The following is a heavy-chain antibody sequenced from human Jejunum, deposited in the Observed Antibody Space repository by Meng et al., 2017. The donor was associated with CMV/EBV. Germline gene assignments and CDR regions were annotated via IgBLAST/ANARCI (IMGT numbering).Heavy chain of an antibody. CDR1: GFPFGSSA. D-gene: IGHD6-25*01. Sequence: ASGFPFGSSAMGWFRQAPGKGLEWVSVIYGAASSIYYADSVKGRFTISRDDSKNALYLQMNALRAEDTAVYYCAKLPRKAATYFDYWGQGTLVTVSS. V-gene: IGHV3-23*03. CDR3: AKLPRKAATYFDY. J-gene: IGHJ4*02. CDR2: IYGAASSI.